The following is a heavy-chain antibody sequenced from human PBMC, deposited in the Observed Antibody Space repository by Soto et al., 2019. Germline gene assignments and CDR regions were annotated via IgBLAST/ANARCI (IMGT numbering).Heavy chain of an antibody. D-gene: IGHD1-20*01. CDR3: VKDRMDHNSVWDPFDI. J-gene: IGHJ3*02. CDR2: IGGGDT. V-gene: IGHV3-23*01. Sequence: LRLSCATSGYTFNSFAMSWVRQAPGKGLEWVAGIGGGDTHYADSVKGRFTISRDNAKSMVFLQMNSLRAEDTARYYCVKDRMDHNSVWDPFDIWGQGTMVTVS. CDR1: GYTFNSFA.